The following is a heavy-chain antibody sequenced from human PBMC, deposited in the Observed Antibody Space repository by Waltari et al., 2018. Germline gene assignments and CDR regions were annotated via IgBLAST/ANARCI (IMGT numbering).Heavy chain of an antibody. D-gene: IGHD3-22*01. CDR1: GFTFSSSS. V-gene: IGHV3-21*01. CDR3: ARDGSYYDSSGSSLDY. J-gene: IGHJ4*02. Sequence: EVQLVESGGGLVKPGGSLRLSCAASGFTFSSSSMNWVRQAPGKGLEWVSSISSSSSYIYYADSVKGRFTISRDNAKNSLYLQMNSLRAEDTAVYYCARDGSYYDSSGSSLDYWGQGTLVTVSS. CDR2: ISSSSSYI.